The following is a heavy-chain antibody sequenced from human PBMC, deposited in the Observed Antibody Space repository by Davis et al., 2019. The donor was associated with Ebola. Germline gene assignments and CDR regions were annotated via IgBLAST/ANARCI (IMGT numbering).Heavy chain of an antibody. CDR2: ISGSGGST. CDR3: AKGYCSSTSSYTERFDY. Sequence: GESLKISCAASGFTFSSYAMSWVRQAPGKGLEWVSAISGSGGSTYYADSVKGRFTISRDNSKNTLYLQMNSLRAEDTAVYYCAKGYCSSTSSYTERFDYWGQGTLVTVSS. CDR1: GFTFSSYA. J-gene: IGHJ4*02. V-gene: IGHV3-23*01. D-gene: IGHD2-2*02.